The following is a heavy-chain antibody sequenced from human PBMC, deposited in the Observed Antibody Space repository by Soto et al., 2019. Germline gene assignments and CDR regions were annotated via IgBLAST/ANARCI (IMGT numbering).Heavy chain of an antibody. J-gene: IGHJ3*02. V-gene: IGHV1-46*01. CDR1: GYTFTSYY. Sequence: QVQLVQSGAEVKKPGASVKVSFKASGYTFTSYYMHWVRQAPGQGLEWMGIINPSGGSTSYAQKFKGRVTMTRDTYTSTVYMELSSLRSEDTAVYYCVSIIESSRSYQGPDAFDIWVQGTMVTVSS. CDR2: INPSGGST. CDR3: VSIIESSRSYQGPDAFDI. D-gene: IGHD6-6*01.